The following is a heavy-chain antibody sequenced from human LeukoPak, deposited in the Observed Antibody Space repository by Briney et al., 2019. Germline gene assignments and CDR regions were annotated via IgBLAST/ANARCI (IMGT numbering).Heavy chain of an antibody. CDR3: ASTGYSSGFRTYYFDY. J-gene: IGHJ4*02. Sequence: SETLSLTCTVSGGSISSYYWSWIRQPPGKGLEWIGYIYYSGSTNYNPSLKSRVTISVDTSKNQFSLKLSPVTAADTAVYYCASTGYSSGFRTYYFDYWGQGTLVTVSS. CDR2: IYYSGST. V-gene: IGHV4-59*01. CDR1: GGSISSYY. D-gene: IGHD6-19*01.